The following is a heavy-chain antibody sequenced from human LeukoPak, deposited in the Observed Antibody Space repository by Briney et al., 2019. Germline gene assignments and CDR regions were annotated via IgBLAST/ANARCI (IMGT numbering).Heavy chain of an antibody. CDR2: ISSDHGGT. J-gene: IGHJ3*02. CDR1: GYIFTGYY. V-gene: IGHV1-2*06. Sequence: ASVKVSCKTSGYIFTGYYMHWVRQAPGQGLEWLGRISSDHGGTVYAQNFEGRITMTRDTSVTTVYMELRRLTSDDTALFYCARDGGLIDGFDIWGQGTMVTVSS. CDR3: ARDGGLIDGFDI. D-gene: IGHD3-3*01.